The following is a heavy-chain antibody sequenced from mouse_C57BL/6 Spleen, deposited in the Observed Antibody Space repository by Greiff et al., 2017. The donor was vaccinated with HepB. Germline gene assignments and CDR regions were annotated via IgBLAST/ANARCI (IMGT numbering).Heavy chain of an antibody. CDR1: GYTFTSYG. V-gene: IGHV1-81*01. Sequence: VQLQQSGAELARPGASVKLSCKASGYTFTSYGISWVKQRTGQGLEWIGEIYPRSGNTYYNEKFKGKATLTADKSSSTAYMELRSLISEDSAVYFCARSDGSSYGAMDYWGQGTSVTVSS. J-gene: IGHJ4*01. CDR2: IYPRSGNT. CDR3: ARSDGSSYGAMDY. D-gene: IGHD1-1*01.